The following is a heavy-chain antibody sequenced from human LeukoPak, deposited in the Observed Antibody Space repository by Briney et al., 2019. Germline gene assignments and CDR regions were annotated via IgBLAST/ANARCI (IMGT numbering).Heavy chain of an antibody. D-gene: IGHD6-19*01. CDR1: GGSISSYY. Sequence: SETLSLTCTVSGGSISSYYWSWIRQPPGKGLEWIGYIYYSGSTNYNPSLKSRVTISVDTSRNQYSLKLSSVTAADTAVYYCARFRDNSGWYVFDYWGQGTLVTVSS. CDR3: ARFRDNSGWYVFDY. V-gene: IGHV4-59*01. J-gene: IGHJ4*02. CDR2: IYYSGST.